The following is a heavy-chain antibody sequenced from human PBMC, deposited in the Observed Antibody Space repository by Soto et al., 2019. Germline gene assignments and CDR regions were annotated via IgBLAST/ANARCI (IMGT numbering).Heavy chain of an antibody. CDR2: IIPIFGTA. V-gene: IGHV1-69*13. Sequence: SVKVSCKASGGTFSSYAISWVRQAPGQGLEWMGGIIPIFGTANYAQKFQGRVTITADESTSTAYMELSSLRSEDTAVYYCASPTYSSGWTNYFDYWGQGTLVTVSS. D-gene: IGHD6-19*01. J-gene: IGHJ4*02. CDR3: ASPTYSSGWTNYFDY. CDR1: GGTFSSYA.